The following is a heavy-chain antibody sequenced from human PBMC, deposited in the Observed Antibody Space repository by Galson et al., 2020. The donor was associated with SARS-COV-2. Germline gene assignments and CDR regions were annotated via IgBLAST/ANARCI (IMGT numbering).Heavy chain of an antibody. Sequence: ETSETLSLTCTVSGGSINSGDYYWSWIRQPPGKGLEWIGYIYYSGSTYYNPSHKSRLTISVDTSKNQFSLKLSSVTAADTAVYYCARVGGTATVNTRYDYWGQGTLVTVSS. CDR2: IYYSGST. CDR3: ARVGGTATVNTRYDY. J-gene: IGHJ4*02. V-gene: IGHV4-30-4*01. D-gene: IGHD5-18*01. CDR1: GGSINSGDYY.